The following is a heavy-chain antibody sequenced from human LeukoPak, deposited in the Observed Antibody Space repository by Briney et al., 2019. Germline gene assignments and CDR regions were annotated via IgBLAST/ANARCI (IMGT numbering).Heavy chain of an antibody. CDR2: IYPGDSDT. CDR3: ARQLHSARLNSWFDP. D-gene: IGHD3-16*01. V-gene: IGHV5-51*01. J-gene: IGHJ5*02. CDR1: GYSFTSYW. Sequence: GESLKTSCKGSGYSFTSYWIGWVRQMPGKGLEWMGIIYPGDSDTRYSPSFQGQVTISADKSISTAYLPWSSLKASDTAMYYCARQLHSARLNSWFDPWGQGTLVTVSS.